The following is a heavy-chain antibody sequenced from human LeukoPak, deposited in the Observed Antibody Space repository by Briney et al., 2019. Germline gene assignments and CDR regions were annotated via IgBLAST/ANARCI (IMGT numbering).Heavy chain of an antibody. J-gene: IGHJ5*02. D-gene: IGHD3-16*01. Sequence: SETLSLTCIISGASISSSAYYWGWIRQPPGKGLEWIGTIYYSGNTYYNPSLQSRVTISVDTSKNQFSLKLSSVTAADTAVYYCARHPYPMITFGGVIWFDPWGQGTLVTVSS. CDR2: IYYSGNT. CDR3: ARHPYPMITFGGVIWFDP. CDR1: GASISSSAYY. V-gene: IGHV4-39*07.